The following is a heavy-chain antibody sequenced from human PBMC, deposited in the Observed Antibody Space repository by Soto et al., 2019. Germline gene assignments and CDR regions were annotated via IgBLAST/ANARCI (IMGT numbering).Heavy chain of an antibody. CDR3: ARWSSGYYYPLGSYFDY. D-gene: IGHD3-22*01. V-gene: IGHV5-51*01. CDR1: GYSFTSYW. J-gene: IGHJ4*02. Sequence: PGESLKISCKGSGYSFTSYWIGWVRQMPGKGLEWMGIIYPGDSDTRYSPSFQGQVTISADKSISTAYLQWSSLKASDTAMYYCARWSSGYYYPLGSYFDYWGQGTLVTVSS. CDR2: IYPGDSDT.